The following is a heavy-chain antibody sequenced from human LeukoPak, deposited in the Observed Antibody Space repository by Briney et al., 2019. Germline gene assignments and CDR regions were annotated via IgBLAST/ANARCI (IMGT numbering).Heavy chain of an antibody. CDR2: IFDNRNT. V-gene: IGHV4-59*01. D-gene: IGHD6-6*01. Sequence: SETLSLTCTVSGDSISSYYWSWIRQPPGKGLEWIGYIFDNRNTKYNPSLKSRVSLSLDTSKNEFSLNLSSVTAADTAVYYCARGLIAAREYYFDSWGQGTLVTVSS. J-gene: IGHJ4*02. CDR1: GDSISSYY. CDR3: ARGLIAAREYYFDS.